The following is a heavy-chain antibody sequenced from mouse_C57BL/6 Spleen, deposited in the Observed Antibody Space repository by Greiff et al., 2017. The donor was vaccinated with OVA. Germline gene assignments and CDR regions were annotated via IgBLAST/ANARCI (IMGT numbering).Heavy chain of an antibody. J-gene: IGHJ2*01. CDR1: GYTFTSYW. Sequence: QLQQPGAELVRPGSSVKLSCKASGYTFTSYWMHWVKQRPIQGLEWIGNIDPSDSETHYNQKFKDKATLTVDKSSSTAYMQLSSLTSEDSAVYYCARERGGNYDYFDYWGQGTTLTVSS. CDR3: ARERGGNYDYFDY. CDR2: IDPSDSET. D-gene: IGHD2-1*01. V-gene: IGHV1-52*01.